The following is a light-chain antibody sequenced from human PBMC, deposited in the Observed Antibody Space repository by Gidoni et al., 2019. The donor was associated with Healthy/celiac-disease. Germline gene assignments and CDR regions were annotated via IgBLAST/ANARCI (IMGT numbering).Light chain of an antibody. CDR3: QSFDSSLSGWV. CDR1: SSSIGAGYD. J-gene: IGLJ3*02. Sequence: SVLTQPPSVSGAPGQRLTISCTGSSSSIGAGYDVHWYQQLPGTAPKLLIYGTSNRPAGVPDRFSGSKSGTSASLAITVLQAEDEADYYCQSFDSSLSGWVFGGGTKLTVL. CDR2: GTS. V-gene: IGLV1-40*01.